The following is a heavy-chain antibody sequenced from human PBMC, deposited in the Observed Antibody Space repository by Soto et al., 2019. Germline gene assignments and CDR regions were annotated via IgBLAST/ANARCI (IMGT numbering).Heavy chain of an antibody. CDR1: GFTFSSYA. CDR3: GKDPNGDYFGAFDF. CDR2: ITGSGDYT. Sequence: EVQMLESGGGLVQPGGSLRLSCAASGFTFSSYALTWVRQAPGKGLEWVSSITGSGDYTRYTDSMKGRFTITRDNAKNTLFLQMKSLRADDTAIYYCGKDPNGDYFGAFDFWGQGTMVTVSS. V-gene: IGHV3-23*01. J-gene: IGHJ3*01. D-gene: IGHD4-17*01.